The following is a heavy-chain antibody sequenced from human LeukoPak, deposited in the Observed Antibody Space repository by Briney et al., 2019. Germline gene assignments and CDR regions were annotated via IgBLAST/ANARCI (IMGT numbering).Heavy chain of an antibody. CDR2: IIPIFGTA. D-gene: IGHD3-10*01. V-gene: IGHV1-69*13. Sequence: SVKVSCKASGGTFSSYAISWVRQAPGQGLEWMGGIIPIFGTANYAQKFQGRDTITADESTSTAYMELSSLRSEDTAVYYCARVPYGSGSYYNDWGQGTLVTVSS. J-gene: IGHJ4*02. CDR1: GGTFSSYA. CDR3: ARVPYGSGSYYND.